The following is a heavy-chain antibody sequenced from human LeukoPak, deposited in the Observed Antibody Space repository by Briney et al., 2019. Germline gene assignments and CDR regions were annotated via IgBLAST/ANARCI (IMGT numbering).Heavy chain of an antibody. J-gene: IGHJ3*02. CDR1: GYTLTELS. D-gene: IGHD3-10*01. CDR3: ARDLIMYGSESYFDDTFDI. CDR2: FDPEDGET. Sequence: ASVKVSCKVSGYTLTELSMHWVRQAPGKGLEWMGGFDPEDGETIYAQKLQGRVTMTTDTSTSTAYMELRSLRSDDTAVYYCARDLIMYGSESYFDDTFDIWGQGTKVTVSS. V-gene: IGHV1-24*01.